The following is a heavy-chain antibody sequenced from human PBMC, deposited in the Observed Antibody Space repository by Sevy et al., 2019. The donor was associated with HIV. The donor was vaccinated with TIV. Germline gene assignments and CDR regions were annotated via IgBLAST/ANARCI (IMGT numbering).Heavy chain of an antibody. J-gene: IGHJ4*01. CDR1: GGIFRSNA. CDR2: IIAVFGTT. D-gene: IGHD3-10*01. CDR3: ARDKNYYVSGSFDY. Sequence: ASVKVSCKASGGIFRSNAISWVRQAPGQGLEWMGGIIAVFGTTHYAQKFQGRVTITADESRSTAYMELSSLKSEDTAVYYCARDKNYYVSGSFDYSGQGSQVTVSS. V-gene: IGHV1-69*13.